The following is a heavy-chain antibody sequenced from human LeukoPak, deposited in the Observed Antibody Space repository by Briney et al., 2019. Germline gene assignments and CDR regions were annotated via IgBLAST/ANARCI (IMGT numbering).Heavy chain of an antibody. CDR1: GYTFTSYA. V-gene: IGHV7-4-1*02. CDR2: INTNTGNP. Sequence: ASVKVSCKASGYTFTSYAMNWVRRAPGQGLEWMGWINTNTGNPTYAQGFTGRFVFSLDTSVSTAYLQISSLKAEDTAVYYCARADSGGDSSGYKWFDPWGQGTLVTVSS. CDR3: ARADSGGDSSGYKWFDP. J-gene: IGHJ5*02. D-gene: IGHD3-22*01.